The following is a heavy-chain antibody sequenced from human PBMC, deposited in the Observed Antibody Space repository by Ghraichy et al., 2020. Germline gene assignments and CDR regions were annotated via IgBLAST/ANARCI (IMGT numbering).Heavy chain of an antibody. CDR1: GFTFHNYG. D-gene: IGHD2-8*01. V-gene: IGHV1-18*01. J-gene: IGHJ4*02. Sequence: ASVKVSCKTSGFTFHNYGFSWVRQAPGQGLEWMGWISAYNGDISYAQTLQGRVTMATDIATSTAYMELRSLKSGDTAVYYCARGSSLMSATVDYWGQGTLVIVSS. CDR2: ISAYNGDI. CDR3: ARGSSLMSATVDY.